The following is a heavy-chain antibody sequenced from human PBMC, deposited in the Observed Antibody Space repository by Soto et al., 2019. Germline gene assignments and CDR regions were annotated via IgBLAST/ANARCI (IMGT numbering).Heavy chain of an antibody. J-gene: IGHJ1*01. D-gene: IGHD3-22*01. V-gene: IGHV5-51*01. CDR2: IDPGDSDT. Sequence: GESLKISCKGSGYSFTSYWISWVRQMPGKGLEWMGSIDPGDSDTNYSPSFQGQVTISADKSISTAYLQWSSLKASDTAMYYCARLDDSSGYYGAFQHWGQGTLVTVSS. CDR3: ARLDDSSGYYGAFQH. CDR1: GYSFTSYW.